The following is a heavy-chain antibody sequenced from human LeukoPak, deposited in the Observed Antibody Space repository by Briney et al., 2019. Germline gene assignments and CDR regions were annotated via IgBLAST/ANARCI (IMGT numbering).Heavy chain of an antibody. CDR3: ARDGDYYGMDV. V-gene: IGHV3-53*01. CDR2: IYSGGST. J-gene: IGHJ6*02. D-gene: IGHD4-17*01. Sequence: PGGSLRLSCAASGFTVSSNYMSWVRQAPGKGLEWVSVIYSGGSTYYADSVKGRFTISRDNSKNTLYLQMDSLRAEDTAVYYCARDGDYYGMDVWGQGTTVTVSS. CDR1: GFTVSSNY.